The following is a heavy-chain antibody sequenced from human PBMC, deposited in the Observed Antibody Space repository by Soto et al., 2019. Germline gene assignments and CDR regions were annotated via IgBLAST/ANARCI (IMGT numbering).Heavy chain of an antibody. CDR3: AKPRAYFVGDCYLPCYSDY. D-gene: IGHD2-21*02. CDR1: GFTFSSYA. CDR2: ISGSGGST. V-gene: IGHV3-23*01. Sequence: PGGSLRLSCAASGFTFSSYAMSWVRQAPGKGLEWVSAISGSGGSTYYADSVRGRSTISRDNSKNTLYLQMNSLRAEDTAVYHCAKPRAYFVGDCYLPCYSDYRGPGTLGTLSS. J-gene: IGHJ4*02.